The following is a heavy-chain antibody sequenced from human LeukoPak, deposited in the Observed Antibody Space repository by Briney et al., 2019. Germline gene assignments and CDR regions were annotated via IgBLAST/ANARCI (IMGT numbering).Heavy chain of an antibody. CDR1: GGSISSYY. J-gene: IGHJ4*02. D-gene: IGHD6-13*01. CDR2: IYYSGST. Sequence: SETLSLTCTVSGGSISSYYWSWIRQPPGKGLEWIGYIYYSGSTNYNPSLKSRVTISVDTSKNQFSLKLSSVTAADTAVYYCARERSSSWYSFPDYWGQGTLVTVSS. V-gene: IGHV4-59*01. CDR3: ARERSSSWYSFPDY.